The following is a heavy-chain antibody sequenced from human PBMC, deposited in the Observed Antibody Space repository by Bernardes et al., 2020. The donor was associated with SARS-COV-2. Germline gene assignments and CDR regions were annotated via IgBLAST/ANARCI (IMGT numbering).Heavy chain of an antibody. CDR1: GFSVTNNY. Sequence: GGSLRLSCAASGFSVTNNYMTWVRQAPGKVLEWVSLMYSGGSADYADSVKGRFTISRDNSKNTLYLQMNSLRAEDTAVYYCARDRRRYFDAWGQGTLVTVSS. CDR2: MYSGGSA. CDR3: ARDRRRYFDA. V-gene: IGHV3-66*01. J-gene: IGHJ4*02.